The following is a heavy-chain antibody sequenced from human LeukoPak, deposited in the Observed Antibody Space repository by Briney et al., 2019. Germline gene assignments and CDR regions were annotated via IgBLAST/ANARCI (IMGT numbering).Heavy chain of an antibody. J-gene: IGHJ5*02. Sequence: ASVKVSCKVSGYTLTELSMHWVRQAPGKGLEWMGGFDPEDGETIYAQKFQGRVTMTEDTSTDTAYMELSSLRSEDTAVYYCATRRITMVRGVPIKGTYNWFDPWGQGTLVTVSS. CDR2: FDPEDGET. V-gene: IGHV1-24*01. CDR3: ATRRITMVRGVPIKGTYNWFDP. D-gene: IGHD3-10*01. CDR1: GYTLTELS.